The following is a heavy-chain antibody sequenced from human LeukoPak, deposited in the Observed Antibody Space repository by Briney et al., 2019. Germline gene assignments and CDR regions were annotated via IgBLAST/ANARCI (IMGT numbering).Heavy chain of an antibody. Sequence: NPSETLSLTCAVYGGSFSGYYWSWIRQPPGKGLEWIGEINHSGSTNYNPSLKSRVTISVDTSKNQFSLKLSSVTAADTAVYYCARGYFWSGYDLFGRGWKNPGRNKPGNYNWFDPWGQGTLVTVSS. D-gene: IGHD3-3*01. CDR1: GGSFSGYY. V-gene: IGHV4-34*01. J-gene: IGHJ5*02. CDR3: ARGYFWSGYDLFGRGWKNPGRNKPGNYNWFDP. CDR2: INHSGST.